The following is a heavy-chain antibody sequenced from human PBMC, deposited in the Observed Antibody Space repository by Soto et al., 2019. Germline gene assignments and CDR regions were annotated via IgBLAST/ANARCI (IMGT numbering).Heavy chain of an antibody. D-gene: IGHD2-21*01. CDR3: ARGGDGYNFGAVY. Sequence: SETLSLTCAVSGGSVSSDNYYWSWIRQPPGKGLEWIGYFYYTGNTNYNPSLKGRVTVSLDTSKNQFSLRLSSVTAADTAVYYCARGGDGYNFGAVYWGQGTPVTVCS. J-gene: IGHJ4*02. CDR1: GGSVSSDNYY. V-gene: IGHV4-61*01. CDR2: FYYTGNT.